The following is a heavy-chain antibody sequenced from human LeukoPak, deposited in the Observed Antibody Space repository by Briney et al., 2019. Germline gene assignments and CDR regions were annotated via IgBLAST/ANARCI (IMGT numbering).Heavy chain of an antibody. D-gene: IGHD3-22*01. CDR3: AREYDSSGTYFDY. CDR2: IIPMLGKP. J-gene: IGHJ4*02. V-gene: IGHV1-69*04. CDR1: GYTFTSYG. Sequence: ASVKVSCKASGYTFTSYGISWVRQAPGQGLEWMGRIIPMLGKPNYAQKFQGRVTITADKSSNTAYMELSSLTSEDTAVYYCAREYDSSGTYFDYWGQGTLVPVSS.